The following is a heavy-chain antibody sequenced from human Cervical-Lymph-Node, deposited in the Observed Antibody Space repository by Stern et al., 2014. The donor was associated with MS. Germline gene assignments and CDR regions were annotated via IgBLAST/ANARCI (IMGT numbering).Heavy chain of an antibody. CDR2: IFSGDSDA. V-gene: IGHV5-51*03. Sequence: EVQLVQSGAEVKKPGESLRISCKGSGYTFSNYWIGWVRQMPGKGLEWIVGIFSGDSDARYSPSFQGQITISADKSSNTAFLQWNSLKASDTAMYYCARRKYSSSYYYYFGMDVWGQGTTVTVSS. CDR1: GYTFSNYW. CDR3: ARRKYSSSYYYYFGMDV. D-gene: IGHD6-13*01. J-gene: IGHJ6*02.